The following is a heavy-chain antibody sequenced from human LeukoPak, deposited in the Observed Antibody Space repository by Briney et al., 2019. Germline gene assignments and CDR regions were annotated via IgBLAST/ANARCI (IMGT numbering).Heavy chain of an antibody. V-gene: IGHV4-34*01. CDR3: ARAPGIEMVGGAIMTPLTLDY. D-gene: IGHD3-10*01. J-gene: IGHJ4*02. CDR1: GESFSGNY. CDR2: INHKGST. Sequence: SETLSLTCAVYGESFSGNYWSWIRQSPGKGLERIGQINHKGSTNYNPSLKSRVTMSADTSKNQFSLTLRSVTAADTAVYYCARAPGIEMVGGAIMTPLTLDYWGQGILVTVSS.